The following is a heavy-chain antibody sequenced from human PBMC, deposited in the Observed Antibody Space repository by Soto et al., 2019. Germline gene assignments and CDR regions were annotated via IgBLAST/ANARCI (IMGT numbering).Heavy chain of an antibody. V-gene: IGHV4-39*01. CDR3: ERHALVDYGDYINRFDN. J-gene: IGHJ4*02. D-gene: IGHD4-17*01. CDR2: IYYSGST. CDR1: VASMRSSSYY. Sequence: PSETLSLTCTVSVASMRSSSYYWGWIRQSPGKGPEWIGSIYYSGSTYYIPSLESRVTMSVDTSKNQFSLKLRSVTAADTAIYYGERHALVDYGDYINRFDNWGQGTLVTVSA.